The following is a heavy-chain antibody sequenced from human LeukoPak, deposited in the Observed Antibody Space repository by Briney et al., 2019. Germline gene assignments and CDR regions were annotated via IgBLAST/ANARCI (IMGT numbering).Heavy chain of an antibody. CDR1: GFTLTSYW. CDR2: IKQDGSEK. J-gene: IGHJ3*02. CDR3: ARDSVELRSGISSWAGAFDI. V-gene: IGHV3-7*01. Sequence: PGGSLRLSCAASGFTLTSYWMSWVRQAPGKGLEWVANIKQDGSEKYYVDSVKGRFTISRDNAKNSLYLQMNSLRAEDTAVYYCARDSVELRSGISSWAGAFDIWGQGTMVTVSS. D-gene: IGHD1-26*01.